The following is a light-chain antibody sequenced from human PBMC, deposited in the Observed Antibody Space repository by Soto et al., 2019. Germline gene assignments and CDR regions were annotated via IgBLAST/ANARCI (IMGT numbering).Light chain of an antibody. CDR3: AAWDDSLSGL. CDR2: EVR. Sequence: QSALTQPPSVSGSPGQSVTISCTGTSSDVGSYNRVSWYQQPPGTAPKLMIYEVRNRPSGVPDRFSGSKSGNTASLTISGLQAEDEADYYCAAWDDSLSGLFGGGTKVTVL. J-gene: IGLJ2*01. CDR1: SSDVGSYNR. V-gene: IGLV2-18*01.